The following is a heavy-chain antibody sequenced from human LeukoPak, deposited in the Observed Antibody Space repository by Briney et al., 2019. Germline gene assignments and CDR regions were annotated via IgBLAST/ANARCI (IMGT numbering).Heavy chain of an antibody. Sequence: PSETLSLTCAVYGGSFSGYYWSRIRQPPGKGLEWIGEINHSGSTNYNPSLKSRVTISVDTSKNQFSLKLSSVTAADTAVYYCAGQVWYWYFDLWGRGTLVTVSS. CDR3: AGQVWYWYFDL. V-gene: IGHV4-34*01. CDR2: INHSGST. J-gene: IGHJ2*01. D-gene: IGHD5-18*01. CDR1: GGSFSGYY.